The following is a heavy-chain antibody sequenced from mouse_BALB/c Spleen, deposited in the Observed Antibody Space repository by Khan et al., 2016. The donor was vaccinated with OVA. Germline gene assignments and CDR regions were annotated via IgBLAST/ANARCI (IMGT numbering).Heavy chain of an antibody. CDR3: ERVKYYGYSVDY. CDR2: ISYSGIT. J-gene: IGHJ2*01. V-gene: IGHV3-2*02. CDR1: GYSITSGYA. Sequence: EVQLQESGPGLVKPSQSLSLTCTVTGYSITSGYAWNWIRQFPGNKLEWMGYISYSGITSYTPSLKSRISITRDTSKNQFFLQLNSVTTEDTATYYCERVKYYGYSVDYWGQGTTLTVSS. D-gene: IGHD1-2*01.